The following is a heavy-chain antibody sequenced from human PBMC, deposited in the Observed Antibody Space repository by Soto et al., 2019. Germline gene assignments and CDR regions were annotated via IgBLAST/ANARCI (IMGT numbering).Heavy chain of an antibody. V-gene: IGHV3-7*03. J-gene: IGHJ6*02. CDR3: GRVPLDGNYANGVDV. D-gene: IGHD4-17*01. CDR1: GFNFNTYW. CDR2: IDTDGSRK. Sequence: GGSLRLSCAASGFNFNTYWMYWVRQAPGKGLERVANIDTDGSRKNYVDSVKGRFIISRDNAKNSLLLQMNSLRADDTAVYYCGRVPLDGNYANGVDVWGQGTTVTVSS.